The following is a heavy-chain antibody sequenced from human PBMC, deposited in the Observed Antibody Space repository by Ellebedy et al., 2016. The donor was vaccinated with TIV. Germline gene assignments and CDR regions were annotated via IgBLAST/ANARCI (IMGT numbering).Heavy chain of an antibody. D-gene: IGHD6-19*01. CDR2: IRQDRSGK. J-gene: IGHJ4*02. CDR3: ARCTNTRAQWLVDFDY. CDR1: GFTFSRYW. V-gene: IGHV3-7*01. Sequence: GESLKISCAASGFTFSRYWMTWVRQAPGKGLEWVANIRQDRSGKYYVDSVKGGFTISRNNAKNSLYLQMNSLRAEDTAVYYCARCTNTRAQWLVDFDYWGQGTLVTVSS.